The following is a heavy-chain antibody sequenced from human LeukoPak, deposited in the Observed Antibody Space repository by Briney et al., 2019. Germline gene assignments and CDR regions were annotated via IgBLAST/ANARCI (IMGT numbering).Heavy chain of an antibody. D-gene: IGHD6-13*01. CDR3: TRSRSWWGYFDS. Sequence: GGSLRLSCVASGFTFSKYTVHWVRQAPGKGLEWVAVILYDGSNKYYADSVMGRFTISRDNSKNMLYVQMDSLRAEDTAVYYCTRSRSWWGYFDSWGQGTLVTVSS. V-gene: IGHV3-30-3*01. J-gene: IGHJ4*02. CDR1: GFTFSKYT. CDR2: ILYDGSNK.